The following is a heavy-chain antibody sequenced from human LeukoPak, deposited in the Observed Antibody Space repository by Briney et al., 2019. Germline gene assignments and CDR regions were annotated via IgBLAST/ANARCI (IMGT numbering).Heavy chain of an antibody. D-gene: IGHD7-27*01. CDR2: VNGKRGDT. J-gene: IGHJ4*02. CDR3: ARDFSWGPDC. Sequence: GASVTVSCKASGFSLTDHYMHWLRQAPEQGLEWMGWVNGKRGDTNYAQQFQDRVLMTRDTSINTIYMELTRLTTDDTATYYCARDFSWGPDCWGQGTLVTVSS. CDR1: GFSLTDHY. V-gene: IGHV1-2*02.